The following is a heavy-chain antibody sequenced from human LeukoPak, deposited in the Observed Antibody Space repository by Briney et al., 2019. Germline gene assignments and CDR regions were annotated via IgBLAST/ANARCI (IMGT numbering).Heavy chain of an antibody. Sequence: ASVKVSCKASGYTFTGYYMHWVRQAPGQGLEWMGWINPNSGGTNYAQTCQGRVTMTRDTSISTGYMELKRLKSDDTAIYYCARDRSVGAADDAFDIWGPGTMVTVSS. J-gene: IGHJ3*02. CDR1: GYTFTGYY. D-gene: IGHD2-15*01. CDR2: INPNSGGT. V-gene: IGHV1-2*02. CDR3: ARDRSVGAADDAFDI.